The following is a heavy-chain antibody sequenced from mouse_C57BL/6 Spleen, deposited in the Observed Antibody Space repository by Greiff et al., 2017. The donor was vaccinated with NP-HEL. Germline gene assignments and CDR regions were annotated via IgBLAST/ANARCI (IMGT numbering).Heavy chain of an antibody. CDR3: ARIYYGNSWFAY. CDR1: GYSFTGYY. V-gene: IGHV1-42*01. Sequence: VQLQQSGPELVKPGASVKISCKASGYSFTGYYMNWVKQSPEKSLEWIGEINPSTGGTTSNQKFKANATLTVDKSSSTAYMQLKSLTSEDSAVYYCARIYYGNSWFAYWGQGTLVTVSA. J-gene: IGHJ3*01. CDR2: INPSTGGT. D-gene: IGHD2-1*01.